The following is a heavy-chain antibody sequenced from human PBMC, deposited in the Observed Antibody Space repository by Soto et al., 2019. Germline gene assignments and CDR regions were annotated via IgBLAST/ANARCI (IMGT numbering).Heavy chain of an antibody. D-gene: IGHD2-2*01. J-gene: IGHJ4*02. CDR2: INQDGSEK. Sequence: EVQPVESGGGLVQPGGSLRLSCAASGFTFSTYWMSWVRQAPGKGLEWVANINQDGSEKYYVDSVKGRFTISRDNAKNSLYLQMTSLRADDTAVYYCARARGWNIVIIPAASDYWGQGTLVTVSS. CDR1: GFTFSTYW. V-gene: IGHV3-7*01. CDR3: ARARGWNIVIIPAASDY.